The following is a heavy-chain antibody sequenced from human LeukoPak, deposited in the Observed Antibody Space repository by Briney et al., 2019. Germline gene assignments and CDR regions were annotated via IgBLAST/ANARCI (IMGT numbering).Heavy chain of an antibody. Sequence: SETLSLTCTISSGSVSSYYWSWIRQPPGKGLEWIGYLYHSGYTNYNPSLKNRVTISLDTSKKQFSLRLSSVTAADTAVYYCARPSGMGPAFDIWGQGTMVTVSP. CDR3: ARPSGMGPAFDI. V-gene: IGHV4-59*08. J-gene: IGHJ3*02. D-gene: IGHD1-1*01. CDR1: SGSVSSYY. CDR2: LYHSGYT.